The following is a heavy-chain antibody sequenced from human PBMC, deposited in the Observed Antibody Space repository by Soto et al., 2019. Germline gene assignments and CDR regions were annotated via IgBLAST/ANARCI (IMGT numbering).Heavy chain of an antibody. CDR2: INPNSGGT. V-gene: IGHV1-2*04. CDR3: ARALTYYYGSGSSSFDY. D-gene: IGHD3-10*01. Sequence: ASVKVSCKASGYTFTGYYMHWVRQAPGQGLEWMGWINPNSGGTNYAQKFQGWVTMTRETSISTAYMELSRLRSDDTAVYYCARALTYYYGSGSSSFDYWGQGTLVTVSS. CDR1: GYTFTGYY. J-gene: IGHJ4*02.